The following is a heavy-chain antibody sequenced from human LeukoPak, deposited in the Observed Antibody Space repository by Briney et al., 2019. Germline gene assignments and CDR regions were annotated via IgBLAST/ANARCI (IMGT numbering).Heavy chain of an antibody. CDR3: ARGALYCSSTSCFDY. J-gene: IGHJ4*02. V-gene: IGHV4-59*01. D-gene: IGHD2-2*01. CDR1: GGSLSSYY. Sequence: PSETLSLTCTVSGGSLSSYYWSWIRQPPGKGLEWIGYIYYSGSTNYNPSLKSRVTISVDTSKNQFSLKLSSVTAADTAVYYCARGALYCSSTSCFDYWGQGTLVTVSS. CDR2: IYYSGST.